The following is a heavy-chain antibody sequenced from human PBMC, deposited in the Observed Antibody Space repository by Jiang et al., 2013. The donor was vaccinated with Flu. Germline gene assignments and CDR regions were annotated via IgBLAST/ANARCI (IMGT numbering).Heavy chain of an antibody. D-gene: IGHD3-22*01. Sequence: SGSELKTSGGSVKVSCKASGYSFTTYAMNWVRQAPGQGLEWMGWINTDTGNPTYAQGFTGRFVFSLDTSDSTAYLQISNLKVEDTAVYYCARDRTGYYDRSGYYYDYFYQHGMDVWGQGTTVTVSS. CDR2: INTDTGNP. CDR3: ARDRTGYYDRSGYYYDYFYQHGMDV. J-gene: IGHJ6*02. CDR1: GYSFTTYA. V-gene: IGHV7-4-1*02.